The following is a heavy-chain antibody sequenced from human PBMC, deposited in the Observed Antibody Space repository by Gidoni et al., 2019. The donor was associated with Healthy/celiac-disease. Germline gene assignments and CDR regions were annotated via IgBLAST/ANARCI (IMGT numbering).Heavy chain of an antibody. Sequence: EVQLVESGGGLVQPGGSLRLSCAASGFTFSDYYMDWVRQAPGKGLEWVGRIRNKANRYTTEFAASVKGRFIISRDDSKNSLYLQMNSLKAEDTAVYYCATTRPQPLSNPRDFDSWGQGTLVTVSS. D-gene: IGHD6-6*01. CDR1: GFTFSDYY. J-gene: IGHJ4*02. CDR2: IRNKANRYTT. V-gene: IGHV3-72*01. CDR3: ATTRPQPLSNPRDFDS.